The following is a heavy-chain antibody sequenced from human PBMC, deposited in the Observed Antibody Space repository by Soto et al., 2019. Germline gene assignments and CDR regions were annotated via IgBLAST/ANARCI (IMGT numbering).Heavy chain of an antibody. CDR3: AKPTCNLNYYYYGMDV. Sequence: QVQLVESGGGVVQPGRSLRLSCAASGFTFSSYGMNWVRQAPGKGLEWVAVISYDGSNKYYADSVKGRFTISRDNSKNTLYLQMNSLRAEDTAVYYCAKPTCNLNYYYYGMDVWGQGTTVTVSS. CDR1: GFTFSSYG. J-gene: IGHJ6*02. V-gene: IGHV3-30*18. CDR2: ISYDGSNK.